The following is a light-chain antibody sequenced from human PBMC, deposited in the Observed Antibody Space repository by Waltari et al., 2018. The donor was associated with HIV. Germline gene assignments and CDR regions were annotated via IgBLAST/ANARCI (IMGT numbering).Light chain of an antibody. CDR3: QSADNSGTYV. J-gene: IGLJ1*01. V-gene: IGLV3-25*03. CDR2: RDI. Sequence: SYDLTQPPPVSVSPGQTARITCSGDTLSNLYSYWYQQKSGQAPVLVIFRDIERPSGIPERFSGSRSGATVTLTISGVQAEDEADYYCQSADNSGTYVFATGTQVTVL. CDR1: TLSNLY.